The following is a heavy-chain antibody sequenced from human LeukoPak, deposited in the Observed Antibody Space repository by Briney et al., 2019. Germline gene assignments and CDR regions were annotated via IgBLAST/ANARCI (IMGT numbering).Heavy chain of an antibody. CDR2: INPNSGGT. V-gene: IGHV1-2*02. D-gene: IGHD1-26*01. CDR3: AREGGATFWFDP. Sequence: ASVKVSCKASGYTFTSYYMHWVRQAPGQGLEWMGWINPNSGGTNYAQKFQGRVTMTRDTSISTAYMELSRLRSDDTAVYYCAREGGATFWFDPWGQGTLVTVSS. CDR1: GYTFTSYY. J-gene: IGHJ5*02.